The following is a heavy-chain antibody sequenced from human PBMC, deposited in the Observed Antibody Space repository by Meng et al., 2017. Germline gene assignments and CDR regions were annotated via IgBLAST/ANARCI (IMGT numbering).Heavy chain of an antibody. V-gene: IGHV3-64*01. J-gene: IGHJ3*02. CDR3: ARVCRSGGSCYDAFDI. D-gene: IGHD2-15*01. Sequence: ETLSLTCAASGFTFSSYAMHWVRQAPGKGLEYVSAISSNGGSTYYANSVKGRFTISRDNSKNTLYLQMGSLRAEDMAVYYCARVCRSGGSCYDAFDIWGQGTMVTVSS. CDR1: GFTFSSYA. CDR2: ISSNGGST.